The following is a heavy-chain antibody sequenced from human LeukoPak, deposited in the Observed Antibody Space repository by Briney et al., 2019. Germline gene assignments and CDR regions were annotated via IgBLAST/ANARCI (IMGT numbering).Heavy chain of an antibody. J-gene: IGHJ4*02. CDR3: ARVRYCSGGSCYSFSDYDY. CDR1: GYTFTSYG. Sequence: ASVKVSCKASGYTFTSYGISWVRQAPGQGLEWMGWISAYNGNTNYAQKLQGRVTMTRDTSISTAYMELSRLRSDDTAVYYCARVRYCSGGSCYSFSDYDYWGQGTLVTVSS. D-gene: IGHD2-15*01. V-gene: IGHV1-18*01. CDR2: ISAYNGNT.